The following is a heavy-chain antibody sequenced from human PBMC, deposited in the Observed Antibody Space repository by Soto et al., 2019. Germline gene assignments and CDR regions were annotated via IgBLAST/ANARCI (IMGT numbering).Heavy chain of an antibody. CDR2: ISYDGRNK. CDR1: GFTFSSYG. CDR3: VKDGSSGWPYLYDMDV. V-gene: IGHV3-30*18. Sequence: QVQLVESGGGVVQPGRSLRLSCAASGFTFSSYGMHWVRQAPGKGLEWVAVISYDGRNKYYADAVKGRFTISRDNSKNTLDLQMSSLRAEDTAVYYCVKDGSSGWPYLYDMDVLGQGTTVTVSS. D-gene: IGHD6-19*01. J-gene: IGHJ6*02.